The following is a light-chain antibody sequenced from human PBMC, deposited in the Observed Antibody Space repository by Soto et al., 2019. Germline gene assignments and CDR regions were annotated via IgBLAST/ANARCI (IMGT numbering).Light chain of an antibody. V-gene: IGKV1-9*01. Sequence: DIQLTQTPSFLSASVGDRVTVTCRASQGSPTYLAWYQQKPGKAPKLLIYGISTLQTGVSSRFSGSGSGTEFTLTITSLQPEDSATYYCQQLNHYPLTFGPGTRLEIK. CDR3: QQLNHYPLT. CDR2: GIS. CDR1: QGSPTY. J-gene: IGKJ5*01.